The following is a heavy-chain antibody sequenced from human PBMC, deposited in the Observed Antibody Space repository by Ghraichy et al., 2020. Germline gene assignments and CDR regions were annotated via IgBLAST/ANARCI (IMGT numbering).Heavy chain of an antibody. CDR3: ARPRRAVAGTIYYFDY. CDR2: INHSGST. V-gene: IGHV4-34*01. D-gene: IGHD6-19*01. Sequence: SETLSLTCAVYGGSFSGYYWSWIRQPPGKGLEWIGEINHSGSTNYNPSLKSRVTISVDTSKNQFSLKLSSVTAADTAVYYCARPRRAVAGTIYYFDYWGQGTLVTVSS. J-gene: IGHJ4*02. CDR1: GGSFSGYY.